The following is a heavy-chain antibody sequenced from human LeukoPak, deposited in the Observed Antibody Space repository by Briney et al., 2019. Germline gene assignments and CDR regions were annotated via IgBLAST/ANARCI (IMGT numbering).Heavy chain of an antibody. J-gene: IGHJ4*02. V-gene: IGHV1-2*02. CDR2: INPNSGGT. Sequence: ASVKVSCKASGYTFTGYYMHWVRQAPGQGLEWMGWINPNSGGTNYAQKFQGRVTMTRDTSISTAYMELRRLRSDDTAVYYCARDRYSCSGGSVGDYWGQETLVTVSS. D-gene: IGHD6-6*01. CDR1: GYTFTGYY. CDR3: ARDRYSCSGGSVGDY.